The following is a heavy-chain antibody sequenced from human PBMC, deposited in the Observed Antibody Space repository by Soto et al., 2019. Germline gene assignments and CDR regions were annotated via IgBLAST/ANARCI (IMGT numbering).Heavy chain of an antibody. J-gene: IGHJ4*02. CDR1: GDSVSSNRAA. D-gene: IGHD6-13*01. CDR3: AREGGDSSSWDFDY. Sequence: QTLSLTRAISGDSVSSNRAAWKWVRQSPSRGLEGLGRTDYRSKWNDDYAVSVKRRITITPDTSKNQFSLQLNSVTPEDTAVYYCAREGGDSSSWDFDYWGQGTLVPLSS. V-gene: IGHV6-1*01. CDR2: TDYRSKWND.